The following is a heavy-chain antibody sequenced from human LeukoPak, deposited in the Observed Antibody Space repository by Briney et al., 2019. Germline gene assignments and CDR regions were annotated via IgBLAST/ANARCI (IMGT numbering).Heavy chain of an antibody. Sequence: SETLSPTCAVYGGSFSGYYWSWIRQPPGKGLEWIGEINHSGSTNYNPSLRSRVTISVDTSKNQFSLKLSSVTAADTAVYYCARGRRGAADSNWGQGTLVTVSS. V-gene: IGHV4-34*01. CDR1: GGSFSGYY. CDR2: INHSGST. J-gene: IGHJ4*02. D-gene: IGHD6-13*01. CDR3: ARGRRGAADSN.